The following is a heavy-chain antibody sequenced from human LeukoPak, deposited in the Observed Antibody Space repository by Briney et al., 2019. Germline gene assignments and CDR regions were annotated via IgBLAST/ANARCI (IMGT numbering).Heavy chain of an antibody. CDR2: IIPIFGTA. Sequence: GASVKVSCKASGGTFSSYAISWVRQAPGQGLEWMGGIIPIFGTANYAQKFQGRVTITADESTSTAYMELSSLRSEDTAVYYCANGAAAAFGAFDIWGQGTMVTVSS. D-gene: IGHD6-13*01. CDR3: ANGAAAAFGAFDI. J-gene: IGHJ3*02. V-gene: IGHV1-69*13. CDR1: GGTFSSYA.